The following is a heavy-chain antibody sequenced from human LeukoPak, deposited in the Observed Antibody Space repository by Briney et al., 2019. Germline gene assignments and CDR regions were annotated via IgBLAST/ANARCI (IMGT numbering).Heavy chain of an antibody. CDR1: GFTFRNYG. Sequence: QSGGSLRLSCAASGFTFRNYGMHWVRQAPGKGLEWVAVIWSAENNKYYADSVQGRFTISRDNSKNTVFLQMNSLRAEDTAVYYCAKDDDVSSRYSRFENWGQGTLVTVSS. D-gene: IGHD3-22*01. CDR3: AKDDDVSSRYSRFEN. J-gene: IGHJ4*02. CDR2: IWSAENNK. V-gene: IGHV3-33*06.